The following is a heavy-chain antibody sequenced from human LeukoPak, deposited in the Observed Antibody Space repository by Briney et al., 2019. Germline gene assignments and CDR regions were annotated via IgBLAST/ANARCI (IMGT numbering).Heavy chain of an antibody. Sequence: SETLSLTCAVSGGSISSYYWSWIRQPPGKGLEWIGYTYNSGSSSYSPSFKSRVTISTDTPRNQFFLRLTSVTAADAAVYYCAGYYGSGQWDNWGQGTLVTVSS. CDR3: AGYYGSGQWDN. CDR2: TYNSGSS. CDR1: GGSISSYY. J-gene: IGHJ4*02. D-gene: IGHD3-10*01. V-gene: IGHV4-59*12.